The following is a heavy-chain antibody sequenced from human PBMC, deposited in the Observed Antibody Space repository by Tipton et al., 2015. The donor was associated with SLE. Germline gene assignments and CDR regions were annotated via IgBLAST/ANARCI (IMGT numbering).Heavy chain of an antibody. Sequence: QLVQSGPEVKKPGASVKVSCKASGYTFTSYGISWVRQAPGQGLEWMGWISAYNGNTKYAQKLQGRVTMTTDTSTSTAYMELRSLRSDDTAVYYCARPVSSSWNYYFYGMVVWGQGTTVTVSS. J-gene: IGHJ6*02. CDR2: ISAYNGNT. CDR1: GYTFTSYG. D-gene: IGHD6-13*01. CDR3: ARPVSSSWNYYFYGMVV. V-gene: IGHV1-18*01.